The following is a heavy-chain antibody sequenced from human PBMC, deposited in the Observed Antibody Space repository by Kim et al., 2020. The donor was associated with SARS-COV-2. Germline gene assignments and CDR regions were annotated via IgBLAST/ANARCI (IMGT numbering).Heavy chain of an antibody. V-gene: IGHV4-31*03. CDR3: ARDSGPRGYYYGMDV. CDR1: GGSISSGGYY. D-gene: IGHD3-10*01. J-gene: IGHJ6*02. CDR2: IYYSGST. Sequence: SETLSLTCTVSGGSISSGGYYWSWIRQHPGKGLEWIGYIYYSGSTYYNPSLKSRVTISVDTSKNQFSLKLSSVTAADTAVYYCARDSGPRGYYYGMDVWGQGTTVTVSS.